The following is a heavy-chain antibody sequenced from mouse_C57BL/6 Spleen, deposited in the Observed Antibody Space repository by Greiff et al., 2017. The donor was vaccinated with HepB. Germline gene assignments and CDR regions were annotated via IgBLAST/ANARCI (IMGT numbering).Heavy chain of an antibody. CDR3: AREDPYYAMDY. CDR1: GYAFSSYW. Sequence: QVQLQQSGAELVKPGASVKISCKASGYAFSSYWMNWVKQRPGKGLEWIGQIYPGDGDTNYNGKFKGKATLTADKSSSTAYLQLSSLTSEDSAVYFCAREDPYYAMDYWGQGTSVTVSS. CDR2: IYPGDGDT. J-gene: IGHJ4*01. V-gene: IGHV1-80*01.